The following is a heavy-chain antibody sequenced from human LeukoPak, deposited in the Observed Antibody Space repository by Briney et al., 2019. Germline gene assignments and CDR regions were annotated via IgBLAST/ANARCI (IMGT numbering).Heavy chain of an antibody. J-gene: IGHJ4*02. CDR2: INPNSGGA. V-gene: IGHV1-2*02. CDR1: GYTFTVYY. D-gene: IGHD3-22*01. CDR3: ARDSDYYDSSGYYYFDY. Sequence: GASVTVSFKPSGYTFTVYYMHWVRQAPGQGLEWMGWINPNSGGANYAQKFQGRVTMTRDTSISTAYMELSRLRSDDTAVYYCARDSDYYDSSGYYYFDYWGQGTLVTVSS.